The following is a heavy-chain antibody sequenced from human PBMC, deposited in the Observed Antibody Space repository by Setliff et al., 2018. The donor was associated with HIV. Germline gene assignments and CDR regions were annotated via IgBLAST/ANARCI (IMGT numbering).Heavy chain of an antibody. CDR2: VNNDETIT. Sequence: GGSLRLSCVASGFTFSSYWMHWVRQVPGKGLMWVSHVNNDETITNYADSVKGRFTISRDNAKNTLYLQMNSLRAEDTAVYYCARDIAVAGIDYWGQGTLVTVSS. CDR1: GFTFSSYW. D-gene: IGHD6-19*01. J-gene: IGHJ4*02. CDR3: ARDIAVAGIDY. V-gene: IGHV3-74*01.